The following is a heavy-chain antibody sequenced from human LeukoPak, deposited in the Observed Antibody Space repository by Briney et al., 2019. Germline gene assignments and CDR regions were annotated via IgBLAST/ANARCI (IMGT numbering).Heavy chain of an antibody. Sequence: GGAPRLSCAPPRFTPCISIIKSGPPAPGEGVGGGANIKKDGGEKYYVDSVKGRFTISRDNAENSLFLQMTGLRAEDTAVYYCARDKVVGATKFDSWGQGTLVSVSS. CDR3: ARDKVVGATKFDS. CDR2: IKKDGGEK. D-gene: IGHD1-26*01. J-gene: IGHJ4*02. V-gene: IGHV3-7*01. CDR1: RFTPCISI.